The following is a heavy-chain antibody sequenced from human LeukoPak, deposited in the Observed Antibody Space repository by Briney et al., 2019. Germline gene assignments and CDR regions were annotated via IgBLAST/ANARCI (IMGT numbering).Heavy chain of an antibody. J-gene: IGHJ4*02. CDR1: GGTISNYF. Sequence: SETLSLTCSVAGGTISNYFWTWIRQPPGKGLEWIGYIYSSGSTYYNPSLKSRVTISVDTSKNRFSLKLSTVTAADTAVYYCARRPTGDPKFDYWGQGTLVTVSS. V-gene: IGHV4-59*08. CDR3: ARRPTGDPKFDY. D-gene: IGHD7-27*01. CDR2: IYSSGST.